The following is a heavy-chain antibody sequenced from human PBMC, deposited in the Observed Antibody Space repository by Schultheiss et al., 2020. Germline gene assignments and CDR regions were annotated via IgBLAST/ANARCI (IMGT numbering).Heavy chain of an antibody. CDR1: GFTFSSYG. J-gene: IGHJ4*02. V-gene: IGHV3-30*18. CDR2: ISYDGSNK. CDR3: AKDIRYQYYYDSSGAYAAFDY. Sequence: GESLRLSCAASGFTFSSYGMHWVRQAPGKGLEWVAVISYDGSNKYYADSVKGRFTISRDNSKNTLYLQMNSLRAEDTALYYCAKDIRYQYYYDSSGAYAAFDYWGQGTLVTVSS. D-gene: IGHD3-22*01.